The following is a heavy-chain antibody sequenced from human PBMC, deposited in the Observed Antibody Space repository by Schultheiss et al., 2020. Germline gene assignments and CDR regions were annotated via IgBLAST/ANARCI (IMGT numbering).Heavy chain of an antibody. J-gene: IGHJ4*02. CDR3: ARAPSGEPAGY. V-gene: IGHV4-61*01. Sequence: SETLSLTCTVSGGSVSSGSYYWSWIRQPPGKGLEWIGYIYHSGSTFYNPSLKRRVTISVDTSKNQFSLKLSSVTAADTAVYFCARAPSGEPAGYWGQGTLVTVSS. CDR2: IYHSGST. CDR1: GGSVSSGSYY. D-gene: IGHD1-26*01.